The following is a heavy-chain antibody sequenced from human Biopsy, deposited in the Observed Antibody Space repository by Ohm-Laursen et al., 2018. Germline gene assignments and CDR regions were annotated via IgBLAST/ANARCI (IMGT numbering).Heavy chain of an antibody. CDR2: INPDTGET. CDR3: AKPSGGVSTIGFDP. J-gene: IGHJ5*02. Sequence: SSVKVSCKASGYNFRGYHLHWVRLAPGQGLEWMGWINPDTGETRYAPKFQGRLALARDVSVNTGYLELSSLGSDDTAIYFCAKPSGGVSTIGFDPWGQGTQIIVS. D-gene: IGHD5/OR15-5a*01. CDR1: GYNFRGYH. V-gene: IGHV1-2*02.